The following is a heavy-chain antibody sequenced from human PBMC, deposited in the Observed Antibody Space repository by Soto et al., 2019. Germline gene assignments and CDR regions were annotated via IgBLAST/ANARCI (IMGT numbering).Heavy chain of an antibody. Sequence: ASVKVSCKASGYTFTDYYIHWVRQAPGQGLEWMGWINPNSGGTNYAQKFQGRVTMTRDTSISTAYMELSRLISDDTAVYYCARGDVRVVASFDPWGQGALVTVSS. D-gene: IGHD2-15*01. CDR2: INPNSGGT. J-gene: IGHJ5*02. CDR1: GYTFTDYY. CDR3: ARGDVRVVASFDP. V-gene: IGHV1-2*02.